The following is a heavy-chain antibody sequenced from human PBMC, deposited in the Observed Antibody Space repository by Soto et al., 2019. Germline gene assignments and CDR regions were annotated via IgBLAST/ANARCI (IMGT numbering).Heavy chain of an antibody. V-gene: IGHV3-23*01. CDR2: ISGSGGST. CDR1: GFTFSSYA. D-gene: IGHD3-9*01. CDR3: AKLLRYFDWSLSSAFDI. J-gene: IGHJ3*02. Sequence: GGSLRLSCAASGFTFSSYAMSWVRQAPGKGLEWVSAISGSGGSTYYADSVKGRFTISRDNSKNTQYLQMNSLRAEDTAVYYCAKLLRYFDWSLSSAFDIWGQGTMVTVSS.